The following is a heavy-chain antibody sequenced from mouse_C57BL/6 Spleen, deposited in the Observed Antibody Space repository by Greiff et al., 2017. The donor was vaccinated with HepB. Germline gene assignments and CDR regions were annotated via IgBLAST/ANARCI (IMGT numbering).Heavy chain of an antibody. V-gene: IGHV1-82*01. CDR1: GYAFSSSW. J-gene: IGHJ2*01. CDR2: IYPGDGDT. CDR3: ARSRYGYDGGFDY. D-gene: IGHD2-2*01. Sequence: VQLQQSGPELVKPGASVKISCKASGYAFSSSWMNWVKQRPGKGLEWIGRIYPGDGDTNYNGKLKGKATLTADKSSSTAYMQLSSLTSEDSAVYFCARSRYGYDGGFDYWGQGTTLTVSS.